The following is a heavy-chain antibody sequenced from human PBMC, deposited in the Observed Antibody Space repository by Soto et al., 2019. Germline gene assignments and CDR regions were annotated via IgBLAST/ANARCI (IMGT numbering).Heavy chain of an antibody. D-gene: IGHD6-6*01. CDR1: GFTFSSYG. CDR2: INEDGSRK. CDR3: ARGSGSSSS. V-gene: IGHV3-7*05. J-gene: IGHJ5*02. Sequence: EVQLEESGGGLVQPGGSLRLSCAASGFTFSSYGMHWVRQAPGRGLEGVANINEDGSRKYYVDAVKGRFTISRDNAKNSLSLQMNSLRADDTAVYYCARGSGSSSSWGQGTLVTVSS.